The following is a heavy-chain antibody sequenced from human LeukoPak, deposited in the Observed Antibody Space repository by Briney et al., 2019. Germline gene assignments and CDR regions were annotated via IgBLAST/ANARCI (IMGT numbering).Heavy chain of an antibody. D-gene: IGHD5-12*01. J-gene: IGHJ4*02. Sequence: SQTLSLTCTVSGGSISSGGYYWSWIRQHPGKGLEWIGYIYYSGGTYYNPSLKSRVTISVDTSKNQFSLKLSSVTAADTAVYYCARKGVATISYFDYWGQGTLVTVSS. CDR3: ARKGVATISYFDY. V-gene: IGHV4-31*03. CDR1: GGSISSGGYY. CDR2: IYYSGGT.